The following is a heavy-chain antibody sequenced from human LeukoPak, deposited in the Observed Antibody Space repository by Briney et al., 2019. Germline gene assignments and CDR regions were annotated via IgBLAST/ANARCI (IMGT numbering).Heavy chain of an antibody. V-gene: IGHV1-69*04. D-gene: IGHD2-2*01. CDR2: IIPILGIA. CDR3: ARDDIVVVPAAHYYYYMDV. Sequence: ASVKVSCKASGGTFSSYTISWVRQAPGQGLEWMGRIIPILGIANYAQKFQGRVTITADESTSTAYMELSSLRSEDTAVYYCARDDIVVVPAAHYYYYMDVWGKGTTVTVSS. CDR1: GGTFSSYT. J-gene: IGHJ6*03.